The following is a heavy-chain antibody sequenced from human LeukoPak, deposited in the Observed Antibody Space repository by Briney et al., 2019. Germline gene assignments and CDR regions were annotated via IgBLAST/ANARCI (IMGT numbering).Heavy chain of an antibody. CDR3: ATSKYSGSY. CDR1: GFIFSTYE. D-gene: IGHD1-26*01. J-gene: IGHJ4*02. Sequence: GGSLRLSCAASGFIFSTYEMNWVRQAPGKGLEWLSYISYNGRSIYYADSVKGRFTISRDNAYNSLYLQMDSLRVEDTAVYYCATSKYSGSYWGQGTLVTVSS. CDR2: ISYNGRSI. V-gene: IGHV3-48*03.